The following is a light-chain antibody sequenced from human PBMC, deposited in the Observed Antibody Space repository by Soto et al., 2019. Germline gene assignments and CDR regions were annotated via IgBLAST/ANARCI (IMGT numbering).Light chain of an antibody. V-gene: IGLV3-21*04. CDR2: YDS. CDR1: NIGSKS. Sequence: SYALTQPPSVSVAPRKTARITCGGNNIGSKSVHWYQQKPGQAAVLVIYYDSDRPSGTPERFSGSNSGNTAALTISRVEAGDEADYYCQVWDSSSDHVVFGGGTKLTVL. J-gene: IGLJ2*01. CDR3: QVWDSSSDHVV.